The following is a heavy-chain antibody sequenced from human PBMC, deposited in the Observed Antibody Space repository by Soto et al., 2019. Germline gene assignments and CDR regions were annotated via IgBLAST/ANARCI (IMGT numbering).Heavy chain of an antibody. V-gene: IGHV3-53*01. D-gene: IGHD4-17*01. CDR3: AGGLSTVTQDGMDV. Sequence: PGGSLRLSCAASGFTVSSNYMSWVRQAPGKGLEWVSVIYSGGSTYYADSVKGRFTISRDNSKNTLYLQMNSLRAEDTAVYYCAGGLSTVTQDGMDVWGQGTTVTVSS. CDR1: GFTVSSNY. CDR2: IYSGGST. J-gene: IGHJ6*02.